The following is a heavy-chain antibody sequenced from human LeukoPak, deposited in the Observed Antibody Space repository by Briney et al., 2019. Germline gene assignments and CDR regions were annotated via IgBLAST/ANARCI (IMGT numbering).Heavy chain of an antibody. D-gene: IGHD3-3*01. J-gene: IGHJ4*02. CDR2: IIPIFGTA. Sequence: SVKVSCKASGGTFSSYAISWVRQAPGQGLEWMGGIIPIFGTANYAQKFQGRVTITADESTSTAYMELSSLRSEDTAVYYCARSGFHDFWSGYSPLWDYWGQGTLVTVSS. CDR1: GGTFSSYA. V-gene: IGHV1-69*13. CDR3: ARSGFHDFWSGYSPLWDY.